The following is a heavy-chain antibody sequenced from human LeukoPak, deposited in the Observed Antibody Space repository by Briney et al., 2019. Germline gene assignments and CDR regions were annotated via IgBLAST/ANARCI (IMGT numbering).Heavy chain of an antibody. D-gene: IGHD3-10*01. CDR1: GGTFSSYA. J-gene: IGHJ6*03. CDR2: IIPIFGTA. V-gene: IGHV1-69*13. CDR3: ASGPIAGSGSGYYMDV. Sequence: SVKVSCKASGGTFSSYAISWVRQAPGQGLEWMGGIIPIFGTANYAQKFQGRVTITADESTSTAYMGLSSLRSEDTAVYYCASGPIAGSGSGYYMDVWGKGTTVTVSS.